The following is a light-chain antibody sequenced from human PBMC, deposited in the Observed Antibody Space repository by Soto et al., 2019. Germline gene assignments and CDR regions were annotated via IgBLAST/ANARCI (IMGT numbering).Light chain of an antibody. V-gene: IGLV2-14*01. Sequence: QSVLTQPASVSGSPGQSITISCTGTSSDVGGYNYVSWYQQHPGKAPKLMIYEVSNRPLGVSNRFSGSKSGNTASLTISGLQAEDEADYYCNSYAGGLVLFGGGTKLTLL. CDR2: EVS. CDR3: NSYAGGLVL. CDR1: SSDVGGYNY. J-gene: IGLJ2*01.